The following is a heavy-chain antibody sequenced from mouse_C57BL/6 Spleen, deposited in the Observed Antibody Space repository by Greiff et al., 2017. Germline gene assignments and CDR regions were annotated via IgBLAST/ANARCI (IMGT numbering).Heavy chain of an antibody. CDR3: ARDGDWDVFDY. CDR2: INPNNGGT. CDR1: GYTFTDYY. J-gene: IGHJ2*01. V-gene: IGHV1-26*01. Sequence: EVQLQQSGPELVKPGASVKISCKASGYTFTDYYMNWVKQSHGKSLEWIGDINPNNGGTSYNQKFKGKATLTVDKSSSTAYMELRSLTSEDSAVYYCARDGDWDVFDYWGQGTTLTVSS. D-gene: IGHD4-1*01.